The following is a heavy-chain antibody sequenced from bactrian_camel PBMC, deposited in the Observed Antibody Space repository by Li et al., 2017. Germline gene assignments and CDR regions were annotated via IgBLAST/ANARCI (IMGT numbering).Heavy chain of an antibody. CDR2: ISDSVT. V-gene: IGHV3S55*01. Sequence: QLVESGGGSVQVGETLTLSCTASGVSLGEHMGWYRQAPGNECELVSSISDSVTYYADSVKGRFTISRDNAKNTLYLQMNTLKPEDTAMYYCAADVGGDTNDFVAGCEGEGFQYDRWGQGTQVTVS. J-gene: IGHJ4*01. D-gene: IGHD5*01. CDR3: AADVGGDTNDFVAGCEGEGFQYDR. CDR1: GVSLGEH.